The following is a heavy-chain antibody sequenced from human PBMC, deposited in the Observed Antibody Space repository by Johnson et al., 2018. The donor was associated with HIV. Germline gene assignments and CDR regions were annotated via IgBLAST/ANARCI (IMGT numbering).Heavy chain of an antibody. CDR1: GFTVSRNY. CDR3: AKSVVVVLVGDNDDAFDI. CDR2: IYSGGST. J-gene: IGHJ3*02. D-gene: IGHD2-21*01. Sequence: VQLVESGGGLVQPGGSLRLSCAASGFTVSRNYMNWVRQAPGKGLEWVSVIYSGGSTHYADSVKGRFTISRDNSKNTLYLQMNSLRAEDTAVYYCAKSVVVVLVGDNDDAFDIWGQGTMVTVST. V-gene: IGHV3-66*01.